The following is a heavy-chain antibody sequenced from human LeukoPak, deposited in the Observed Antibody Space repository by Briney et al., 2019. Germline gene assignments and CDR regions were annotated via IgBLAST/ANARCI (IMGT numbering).Heavy chain of an antibody. Sequence: SVKVSCKASGGTFSSYAISWVRQAPGQGLEWMGGIIPIFGTANYAQKFQGRVTITADESTSTAYMELSSLRSEDTAVYYCARSPAAYYDYVWGSYRHYYFDYWGQGTLVTVS. CDR3: ARSPAAYYDYVWGSYRHYYFDY. D-gene: IGHD3-16*02. CDR1: GGTFSSYA. CDR2: IIPIFGTA. J-gene: IGHJ4*02. V-gene: IGHV1-69*13.